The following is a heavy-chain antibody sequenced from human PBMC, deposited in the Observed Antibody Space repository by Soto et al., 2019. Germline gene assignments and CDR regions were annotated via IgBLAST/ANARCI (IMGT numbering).Heavy chain of an antibody. CDR3: ARARPRITIFAALFDY. V-gene: IGHV4-34*01. CDR2: INHSGST. Sequence: SETLSLTCAVYGGSFSGYYWSWIRQPPGKGLEWIGEINHSGSTNYNPSLKSRVTISVDTSKNQFSLKLSSVTAADTAVYYCARARPRITIFAALFDYWGQGTLVTVSS. CDR1: GGSFSGYY. D-gene: IGHD3-3*01. J-gene: IGHJ4*02.